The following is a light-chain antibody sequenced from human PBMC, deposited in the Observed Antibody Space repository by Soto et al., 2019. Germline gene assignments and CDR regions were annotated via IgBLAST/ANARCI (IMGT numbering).Light chain of an antibody. Sequence: QSALTQPPSASGSPGQSLTISCTGTSSDVGFYNFVSWYQQRPGKAPKLVIYEVTKRPSGVPDRFSGSKSGSTASLTVSGLQADDEADYYCASYAGTKLFVFGSGTKANVL. CDR3: ASYAGTKLFV. CDR1: SSDVGFYNF. J-gene: IGLJ1*01. V-gene: IGLV2-8*01. CDR2: EVT.